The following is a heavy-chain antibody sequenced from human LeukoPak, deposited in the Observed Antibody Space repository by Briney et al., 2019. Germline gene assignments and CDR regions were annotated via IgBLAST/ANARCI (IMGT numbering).Heavy chain of an antibody. J-gene: IGHJ5*02. CDR2: INPNSGGT. V-gene: IGHV1-2*06. CDR3: ARGGTYYDFWSGYRKPNWFDP. CDR1: GYTFTGYY. Sequence: ASVNVSCKASGYTFTGYYMHWVRQAPGQGLEWMGRINPNSGGTNYAQKFQGRVTMTRDTSISTAYMELSRLRSDDTAVYYCARGGTYYDFWSGYRKPNWFDPWGQGTLVTVSS. D-gene: IGHD3-3*01.